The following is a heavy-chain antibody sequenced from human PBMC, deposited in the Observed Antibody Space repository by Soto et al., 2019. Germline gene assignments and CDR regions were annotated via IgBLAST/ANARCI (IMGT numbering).Heavy chain of an antibody. J-gene: IGHJ6*02. CDR1: GFTFSSYD. V-gene: IGHV3-13*01. Sequence: EVQLVESGGGLVQPGGSLRLSCAASGFTFSSYDMHWVRQATGKGLEWVSAIGTAGDTYYPGSVKGRFTISRENAKISLYLQMNSLRAEDTAVYYCARGPGAAARGYYYGMDVWGQGTTVTVSS. CDR3: ARGPGAAARGYYYGMDV. CDR2: IGTAGDT. D-gene: IGHD6-13*01.